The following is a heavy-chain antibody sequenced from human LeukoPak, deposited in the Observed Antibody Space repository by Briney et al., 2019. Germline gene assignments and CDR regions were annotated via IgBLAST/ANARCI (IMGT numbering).Heavy chain of an antibody. CDR2: IYYSGST. J-gene: IGHJ4*02. CDR3: ARAGFGIDF. CDR1: GGSISSSDYY. V-gene: IGHV4-30-4*08. Sequence: PSETLSLTCTVSGGSISSSDYYWSWIRQPPGKGLEWIGYIYYSGSTYYNPSLKSRVTISIDSSKKQFSLKLTSVTAADTAVYYCARAGFGIDFWGQGTLVTVSS. D-gene: IGHD3-10*01.